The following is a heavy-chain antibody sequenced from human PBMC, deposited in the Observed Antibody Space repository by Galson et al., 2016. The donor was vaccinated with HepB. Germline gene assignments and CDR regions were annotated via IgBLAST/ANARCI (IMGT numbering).Heavy chain of an antibody. J-gene: IGHJ4*02. CDR1: GFSLSSSGVG. D-gene: IGHD3-10*01. V-gene: IGHV2-5*01. CDR2: IYWSDDK. Sequence: PALVKPTQTLTLTCTFSGFSLSSSGVGVGWIRQSPGKALEWLALIYWSDDKRYSPSLKSRLTITEDTSKNQVVLTLTNMDPVDTATYYCAHRRTSADYGSGKDHYFDYWGQGTLVTVSS. CDR3: AHRRTSADYGSGKDHYFDY.